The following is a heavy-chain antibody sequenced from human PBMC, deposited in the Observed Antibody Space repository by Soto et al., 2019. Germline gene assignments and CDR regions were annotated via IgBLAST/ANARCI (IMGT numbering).Heavy chain of an antibody. CDR1: GGSISSYY. CDR3: ATAPSSHPPDYGDPHLDY. D-gene: IGHD4-17*01. Sequence: PSETLSLTCTVSGGSISSYYWSWIRQPPGKGLEWIGYIYYSGSTNYNPSLKSRVTISVDTSKNQFSLKLSSVTAADTAVYYCATAPSSHPPDYGDPHLDYWGQGTLVTVSS. CDR2: IYYSGST. V-gene: IGHV4-59*01. J-gene: IGHJ4*02.